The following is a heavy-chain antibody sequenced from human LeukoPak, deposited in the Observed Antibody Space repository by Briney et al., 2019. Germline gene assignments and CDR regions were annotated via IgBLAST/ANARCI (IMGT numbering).Heavy chain of an antibody. CDR3: ARVSGPGMNEYYHL. CDR2: INNDGSTT. J-gene: IGHJ1*01. V-gene: IGHV3-74*01. Sequence: GGSLRLSCAASGFTFSSYAMSWVRQAPGKGLVWVSRINNDGSTTRHADSVKGRFTISRDNARNTLYLQMNSLRVEDTAVYYCARVSGPGMNEYYHLWGQGTLVTVSS. CDR1: GFTFSSYA. D-gene: IGHD3-10*01.